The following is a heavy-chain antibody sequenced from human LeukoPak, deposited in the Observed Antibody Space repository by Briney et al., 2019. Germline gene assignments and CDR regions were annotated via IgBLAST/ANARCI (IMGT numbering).Heavy chain of an antibody. CDR1: GFTFSSYS. V-gene: IGHV3-21*01. CDR2: ISSSSSYI. CDR3: ANGYSYGTAFDY. Sequence: GGSLRLTCAASGFTFSSYSMNWVRQAPGKGLEWVSSISSSSSYIYYADSVKGRFTISRDNAKNSLYLQMNSLRAEDTAVYYCANGYSYGTAFDYWGQGTLVTVSS. J-gene: IGHJ4*02. D-gene: IGHD5-18*01.